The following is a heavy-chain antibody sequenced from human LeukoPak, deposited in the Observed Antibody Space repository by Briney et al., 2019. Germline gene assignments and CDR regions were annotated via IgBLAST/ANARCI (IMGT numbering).Heavy chain of an antibody. V-gene: IGHV1-18*01. Sequence: RASVKVFCKASGYTFTSYGINWVRQAPGQGLEWMGWIGAYNGNTNYAQKLQGRVTMTTDTSTSTAYMELRSLRSDDTAVYYCARDDVYGDRDFDYWGQGTLVTVSS. D-gene: IGHD4-17*01. CDR1: GYTFTSYG. CDR3: ARDDVYGDRDFDY. J-gene: IGHJ4*02. CDR2: IGAYNGNT.